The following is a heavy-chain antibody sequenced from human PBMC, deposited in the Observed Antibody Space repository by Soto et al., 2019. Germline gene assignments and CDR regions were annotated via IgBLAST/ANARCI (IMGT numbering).Heavy chain of an antibody. J-gene: IGHJ4*02. V-gene: IGHV4-30-4*01. D-gene: IGHD3-10*01. CDR3: AREGAMVRGVIGY. CDR1: GGAMSRGDYY. CDR2: IYYSGST. Sequence: TVSVTWTFSGGAMSRGDYYWSCIRQPPGKGLEWIGYIYYSGSTYYNPSLKSRVTISVDTSKNQFSLKLSSVTAADTAVYYCAREGAMVRGVIGYWGQGTLVTVSS.